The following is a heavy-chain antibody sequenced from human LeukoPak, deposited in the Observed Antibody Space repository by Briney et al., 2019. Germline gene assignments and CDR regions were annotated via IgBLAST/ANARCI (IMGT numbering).Heavy chain of an antibody. V-gene: IGHV3-48*03. J-gene: IGHJ4*02. Sequence: GGSLRLSCAASGFTFSSYEMNWVRQAPGKGLEWVSYISSGSTIYYADSVKGRFTISRDNAKNSLYLQMNSLRAEDTAVYYCARVSLTVYWGQGTLVTVSS. CDR3: ARVSLTVY. D-gene: IGHD2-8*01. CDR2: ISSGSTI. CDR1: GFTFSSYE.